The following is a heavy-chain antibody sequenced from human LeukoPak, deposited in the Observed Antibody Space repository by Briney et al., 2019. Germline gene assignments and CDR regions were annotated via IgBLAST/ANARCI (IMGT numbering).Heavy chain of an antibody. J-gene: IGHJ3*02. V-gene: IGHV4-59*01. D-gene: IGHD5-18*01. CDR2: IYYSGNT. Sequence: PSETLSLTCTVSSGSITNYYWSWIRQPPGKGLEWIGFIYYSGNTNYNPSLKSRVTISVDTSKNQFSLKLSSMTAADTAVYYCARSEYSYGADAFDIWGQGTMVTVSS. CDR1: SGSITNYY. CDR3: ARSEYSYGADAFDI.